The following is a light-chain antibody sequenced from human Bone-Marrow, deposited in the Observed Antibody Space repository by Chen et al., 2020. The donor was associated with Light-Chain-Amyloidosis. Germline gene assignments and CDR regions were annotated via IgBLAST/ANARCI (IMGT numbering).Light chain of an antibody. V-gene: IGLV3-21*02. J-gene: IGLJ2*01. CDR2: DDT. Sequence: SYELTQPPSVSVSPGQTARITCSGDDLPTKYAYWYQQQPGQAPALVVGDDTDRPSGIPERFSGSNSGDTATLTISRVEAGDEADFYCQVWDSNSDQVVFGGGTKLTVL. CDR3: QVWDSNSDQVV. CDR1: DLPTKY.